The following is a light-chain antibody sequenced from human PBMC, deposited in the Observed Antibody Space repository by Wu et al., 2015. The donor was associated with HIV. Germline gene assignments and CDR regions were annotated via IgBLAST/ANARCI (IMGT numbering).Light chain of an antibody. CDR3: QKYNTAPWT. CDR2: AAS. J-gene: IGKJ1*01. Sequence: AIRMTQSPSSLPVSKGDRVTITCRASQAISTSLAWYQQKPGNAPKLLVYAASTLQSGVPSRFSGSGSGTDFTLTISSLQPEDVATYYCQKYNTAPWTFGQGTKVEMK. CDR1: QAISTS. V-gene: IGKV1-8*01.